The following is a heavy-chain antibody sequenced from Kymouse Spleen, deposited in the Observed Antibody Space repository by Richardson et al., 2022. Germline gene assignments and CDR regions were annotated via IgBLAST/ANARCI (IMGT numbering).Heavy chain of an antibody. CDR1: GFTFSSYG. D-gene: IGHD3-10*01. J-gene: IGHJ6*02. Sequence: QVQLVESGGGVVQPGRSLRLSCAASGFTFSSYGMHWVRQAPGKGLEWVAVISYDGSNKYYADSVKGRFTISRDNSKNTLYLQMNSLRAEDTAVYYCAKDGAYYYGSGPIYGMDVWGQGTTVTVSS. CDR3: AKDGAYYYGSGPIYGMDV. V-gene: IGHV3-30*18. CDR2: ISYDGSNK.